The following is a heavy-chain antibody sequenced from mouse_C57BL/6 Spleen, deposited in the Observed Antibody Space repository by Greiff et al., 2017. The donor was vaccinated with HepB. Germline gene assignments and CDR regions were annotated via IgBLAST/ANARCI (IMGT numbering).Heavy chain of an antibody. Sequence: QVQLQQPGAELVKPGASVKLSCKASGYTFTSYWMHWVKQRPGQGLEWIGMIHPNSGSTNYNEKFKSKATLTVDKSSSTAYMQLSSLTSEESAVYYCERSDYDDWYVDGWGTGTTVTVAS. CDR2: IHPNSGST. CDR3: ERSDYDDWYVDG. J-gene: IGHJ1*03. D-gene: IGHD2-4*01. V-gene: IGHV1-64*01. CDR1: GYTFTSYW.